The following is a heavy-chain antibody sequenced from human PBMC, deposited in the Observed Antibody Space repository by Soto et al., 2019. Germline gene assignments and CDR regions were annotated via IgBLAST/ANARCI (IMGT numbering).Heavy chain of an antibody. J-gene: IGHJ2*01. D-gene: IGHD5-12*01. CDR2: IYYSGIT. CDR3: ARGMDGTYDYDWYVDL. CDR1: GDSISKGGYS. V-gene: IGHV4-30-2*06. Sequence: QPQLEESGSGLVRPSQTLSLTCGVSGDSISKGGYSWNWIRQSPGYGLEWIGSIYYSGITSYNPSLKSRVTISVDQSINHVSLRMTSVTAADTAVYYCARGMDGTYDYDWYVDLWGRGTRVTVSS.